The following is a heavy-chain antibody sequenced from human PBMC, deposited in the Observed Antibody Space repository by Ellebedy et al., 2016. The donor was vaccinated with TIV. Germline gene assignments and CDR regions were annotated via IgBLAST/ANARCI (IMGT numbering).Heavy chain of an antibody. V-gene: IGHV3-9*01. D-gene: IGHD3-16*01. CDR3: AKDKMMGYYYYGMDV. Sequence: SLKISCAASGFNFDDYAMHWVRQAPGKGLEWVSGISWNSGSIGYADSVKGRFTISRDKAKNSLYLEMNSLRAEDTALYYCAKDKMMGYYYYGMDVWGQGTTVTVSS. CDR1: GFNFDDYA. J-gene: IGHJ6*02. CDR2: ISWNSGSI.